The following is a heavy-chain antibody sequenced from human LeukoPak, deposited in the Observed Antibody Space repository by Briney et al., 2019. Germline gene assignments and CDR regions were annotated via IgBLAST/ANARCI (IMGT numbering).Heavy chain of an antibody. CDR3: ARDAPYSSGWYEDYYYYGMDV. J-gene: IGHJ6*02. D-gene: IGHD6-19*01. V-gene: IGHV4-59*01. CDR2: IYYSGST. CDR1: GGSISSYY. Sequence: SETLSLTCTVSGGSISSYYWSWIRQPPGKGLEWTGYIYYSGSTNYNPSLKSRVTISVDTSKNQFSLKLSSVTAADTAVYYCARDAPYSSGWYEDYYYYGMDVWGQGTTVTVSS.